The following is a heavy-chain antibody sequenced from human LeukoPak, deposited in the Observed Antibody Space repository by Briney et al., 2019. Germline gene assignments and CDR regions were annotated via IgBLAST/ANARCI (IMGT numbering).Heavy chain of an antibody. V-gene: IGHV3-23*01. Sequence: PGGSLRLSCAASGFTFSTYAMSWVRQAPGKGLEWVSAISGSGDSTYYADSVKGRFTISRDSSKNTLYLQMNSLRAEDTAVYYCAKGRELITWFDAWGQGTLVTVSS. CDR2: ISGSGDST. CDR1: GFTFSTYA. J-gene: IGHJ5*02. D-gene: IGHD1-7*01. CDR3: AKGRELITWFDA.